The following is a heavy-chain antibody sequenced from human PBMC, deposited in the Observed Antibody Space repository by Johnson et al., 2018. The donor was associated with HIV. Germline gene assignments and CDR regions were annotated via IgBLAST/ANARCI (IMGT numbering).Heavy chain of an antibody. D-gene: IGHD2-15*01. CDR1: GFTFSNAW. CDR3: ARGGSGGAFDI. J-gene: IGHJ3*02. V-gene: IGHV3-15*01. Sequence: EVQLVESGGGLVKPGGSLRLSCAASGFTFSNAWMSWVRQAPGKGLEWVGRIKSKIDGGTTDYAAPVKGRFTISRDDSKNTLYLQMNSLRAEDTAVYYCARGGSGGAFDIWGQGTMVTVSP. CDR2: IKSKIDGGTT.